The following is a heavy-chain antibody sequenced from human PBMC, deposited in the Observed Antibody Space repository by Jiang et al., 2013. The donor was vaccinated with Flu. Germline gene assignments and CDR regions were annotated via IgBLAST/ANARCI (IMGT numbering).Heavy chain of an antibody. CDR1: GGSFSGHY. J-gene: IGHJ6*02. CDR3: ARGNFSRVGYCSSPSCRRSYGMDV. CDR2: FSHSEST. V-gene: IGHV4-34*01. Sequence: GLVKPSETLSLTCAVHGGSFSGHYWTWVRQSPGKGLEWIGEFSHSESTNYSPSLKSRLTMSVDTSKNHFSLKLSSVTAADTAVYFCARGNFSRVGYCSSPSCRRSYGMDVWGQGTTVTVSS. D-gene: IGHD2-2*01.